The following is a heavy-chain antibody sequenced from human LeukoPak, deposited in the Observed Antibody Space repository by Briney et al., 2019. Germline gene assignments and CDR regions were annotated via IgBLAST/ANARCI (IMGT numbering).Heavy chain of an antibody. CDR1: GGTFSSYA. Sequence: SVTVSCKASGGTFSSYAISWVRQAPGQGLEWMGGIIPIFGTANYAQKFQGRVTITADESTSTAYMELSSLRSEDTAVYYCARDKITTVRGVIPYGMDVWGKGTTVTVSS. CDR2: IIPIFGTA. J-gene: IGHJ6*04. D-gene: IGHD3-10*01. CDR3: ARDKITTVRGVIPYGMDV. V-gene: IGHV1-69*13.